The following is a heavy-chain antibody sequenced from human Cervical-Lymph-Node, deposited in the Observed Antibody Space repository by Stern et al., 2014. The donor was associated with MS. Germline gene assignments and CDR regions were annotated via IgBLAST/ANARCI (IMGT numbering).Heavy chain of an antibody. Sequence: QVQLQESGPGLVKASETLSLTCPVSGGSISGYYWSWIRQPPGTGLDWIGYIYSSGSTNYNPSFKSRLTMSLDTSKNQFSLNLSSVTAADTAMYYCAKSKWDSSLHSFDYWGQGILVTVSS. J-gene: IGHJ4*02. CDR3: AKSKWDSSLHSFDY. CDR2: IYSSGST. CDR1: GGSISGYY. D-gene: IGHD6-6*01. V-gene: IGHV4-59*01.